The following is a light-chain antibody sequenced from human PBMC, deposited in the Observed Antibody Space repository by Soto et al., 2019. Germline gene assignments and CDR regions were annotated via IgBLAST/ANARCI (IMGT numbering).Light chain of an antibody. J-gene: IGKJ3*01. Sequence: DIQMTQSPSSLSASVGDRVTITCRASQSISSYLNWYQQKPGKAPKLLIYAASSLQSGVPSMFSGSGSRTDFTLTIRILQPEDFATYYCQQSYSTPFTFGPGTKVDI. CDR2: AAS. V-gene: IGKV1-39*01. CDR1: QSISSY. CDR3: QQSYSTPFT.